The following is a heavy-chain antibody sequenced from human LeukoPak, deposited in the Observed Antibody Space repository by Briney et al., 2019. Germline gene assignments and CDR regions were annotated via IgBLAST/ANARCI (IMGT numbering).Heavy chain of an antibody. CDR2: LSASGGNT. D-gene: IGHD4-17*01. CDR3: AKDRGSYGDYAVFDF. CDR1: GFTFSRYA. J-gene: IGHJ4*02. V-gene: IGHV3-23*01. Sequence: GGSLRLSCAAYGFTFSRYAMSWVRQAPGKGLEWVSSLSASGGNTYYADSVKGRFTISRDNSKDTLDLRMNSLRAEDTAIYYCAKDRGSYGDYAVFDFWGQGTLVTVSS.